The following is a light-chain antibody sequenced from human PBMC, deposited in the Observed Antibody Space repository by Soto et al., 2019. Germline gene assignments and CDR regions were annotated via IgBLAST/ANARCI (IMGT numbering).Light chain of an antibody. V-gene: IGKV1-5*03. CDR3: QQYRT. CDR1: QSISSW. CDR2: KAS. J-gene: IGKJ1*01. Sequence: DIQMTQSPSTLSASVGDRVSITCRASQSISSWLAWYQQKPGKAPKLLIYKASSLESGVPSRFSCSGSGTEFTLTVSSLQPDDFATYYCQQYRTFGQGTKVDIK.